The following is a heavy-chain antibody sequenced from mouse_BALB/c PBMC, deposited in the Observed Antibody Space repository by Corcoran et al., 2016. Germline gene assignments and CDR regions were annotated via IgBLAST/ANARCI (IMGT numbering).Heavy chain of an antibody. Sequence: QIQLVQSGPELKKPGETVKISCKASGYTFTNYGMNWVKQAPGKGLKWMGWINTYTGEPTYADDFKGRFAFSLETSASTAYLQINNLKNEDMATYFCARVPYDTDYWGQGTTLTVSS. CDR1: GYTFTNYG. CDR3: ARVPYDTDY. D-gene: IGHD6-1*01. CDR2: INTYTGEP. V-gene: IGHV9-1*02. J-gene: IGHJ4*01.